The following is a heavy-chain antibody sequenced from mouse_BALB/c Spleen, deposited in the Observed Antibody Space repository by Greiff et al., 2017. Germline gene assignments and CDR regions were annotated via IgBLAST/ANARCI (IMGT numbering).Heavy chain of an antibody. CDR1: GFTFTDYY. Sequence: EVKLQESGGGLVQPGGSLRLSCATSGFTFTDYYMSWVRQPPGKALEWLGFIRNKANGYTTEYSASVKGRFTISRDNSQSILYLQMNTLRAEDSATYYCARVYGNYFDYWGQGTTLTVSS. D-gene: IGHD2-1*01. J-gene: IGHJ2*01. CDR2: IRNKANGYTT. CDR3: ARVYGNYFDY. V-gene: IGHV7-3*02.